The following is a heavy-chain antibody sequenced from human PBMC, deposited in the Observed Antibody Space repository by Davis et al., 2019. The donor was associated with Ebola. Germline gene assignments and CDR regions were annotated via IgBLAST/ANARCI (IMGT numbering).Heavy chain of an antibody. V-gene: IGHV4-30-4*01. Sequence: PSETLSLTCTVSGGSISSGDYYWSWIRQPPGKGLEWIGYIYYSGSTYYNPSLKSRVTISVDTSKNQFSLKLSSVTAADTAVYYCARGGYYDSSGYGSFFQHWGQGTLVTVSS. CDR1: GGSISSGDYY. J-gene: IGHJ1*01. D-gene: IGHD3-22*01. CDR3: ARGGYYDSSGYGSFFQH. CDR2: IYYSGST.